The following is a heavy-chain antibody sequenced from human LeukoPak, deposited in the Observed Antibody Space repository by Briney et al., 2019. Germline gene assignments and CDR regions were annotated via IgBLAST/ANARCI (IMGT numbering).Heavy chain of an antibody. CDR1: GFTFSSYG. J-gene: IGHJ4*02. Sequence: SGGSLRLSCAASGFTFSSYGMHWVRQAPGKGLEWVAVIWYDGSNKYYADSVKGRFTISRDNAKNSLYLQMNSLRAEDTALYYCAKDAHTHMRGGLDYWGQGTQVTVSS. CDR3: AKDAHTHMRGGLDY. D-gene: IGHD3-16*01. V-gene: IGHV3-33*03. CDR2: IWYDGSNK.